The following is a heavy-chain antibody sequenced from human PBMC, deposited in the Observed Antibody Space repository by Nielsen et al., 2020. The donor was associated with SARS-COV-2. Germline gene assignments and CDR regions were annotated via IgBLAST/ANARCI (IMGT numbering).Heavy chain of an antibody. CDR2: FDPEDGET. CDR1: GYTLTELS. J-gene: IGHJ5*02. V-gene: IGHV1-24*01. CDR3: ATSSAAAPSNWFDP. Sequence: ASMKVSCKVSGYTLTELSMHWVRQAPGKGLEWMGGFDPEDGETIYAQKFQGRVTMTEDTSTDTAYMELSSLRSEDTAVYYCATSSAAAPSNWFDPWGQGTLVTVSS. D-gene: IGHD6-13*01.